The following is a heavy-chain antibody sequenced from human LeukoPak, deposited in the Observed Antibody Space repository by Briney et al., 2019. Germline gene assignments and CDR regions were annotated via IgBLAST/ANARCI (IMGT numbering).Heavy chain of an antibody. V-gene: IGHV6-1*01. CDR2: TYYRSKWYN. J-gene: IGHJ4*02. CDR1: GDSVSSNSAA. Sequence: SQTLSLTCAISGDSVSSNSAAWNWIRQSPSRGLEWLGRTYYRSKWYNDYAVSVKSRITINPDTSKNQFSLQLSSVTPEDTAVYYCARGVNYDFWSGYYPDLDYWGQGTLVTVSS. D-gene: IGHD3-3*01. CDR3: ARGVNYDFWSGYYPDLDY.